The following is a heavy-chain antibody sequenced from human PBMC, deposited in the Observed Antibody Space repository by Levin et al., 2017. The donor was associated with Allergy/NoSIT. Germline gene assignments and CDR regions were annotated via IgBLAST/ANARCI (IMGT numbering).Heavy chain of an antibody. Sequence: GGSLRLSCAASGFTFSSYGMHWVRQAPGKGLEWVAVISYDGSNKYYADSVKGRFTISRDNSKNTLYLQMNSLRAEDTAVYYCAKDRYSGSYPPAEYCQHWGQGTLVTVSS. J-gene: IGHJ1*01. CDR2: ISYDGSNK. D-gene: IGHD1-26*01. CDR1: GFTFSSYG. CDR3: AKDRYSGSYPPAEYCQH. V-gene: IGHV3-30*18.